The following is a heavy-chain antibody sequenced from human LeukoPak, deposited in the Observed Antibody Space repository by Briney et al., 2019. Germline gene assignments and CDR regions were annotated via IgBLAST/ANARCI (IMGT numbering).Heavy chain of an antibody. V-gene: IGHV3-23*01. J-gene: IGHJ4*02. D-gene: IGHD2-2*01. Sequence: GGSLRLSCAASGFTFSDYAMSWVRQAPGQGLEWVSGVSGSGSSSYYVDSVKGRFTISRDNSKNTLYLQMNSLRAEDTAVYYCAGRGTYCSSTSCPSIDYWGQGTLVTVSS. CDR2: VSGSGSSS. CDR3: AGRGTYCSSTSCPSIDY. CDR1: GFTFSDYA.